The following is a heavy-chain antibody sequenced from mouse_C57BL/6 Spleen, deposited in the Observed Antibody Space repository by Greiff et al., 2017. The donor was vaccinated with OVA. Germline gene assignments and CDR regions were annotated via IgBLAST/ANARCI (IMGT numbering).Heavy chain of an antibody. Sequence: QVTLKESGPGILQSSQTLSLTCSFSGFSLSTSGMGVSWIRQPSGKGLEWLAHIYWDDDKRYNPSLKSRLTISKDTSRNQVFLKITSVDTADTATYYCARGRYYYGSPYFDYWGQGTTLTVSS. CDR2: IYWDDDK. CDR3: ARGRYYYGSPYFDY. D-gene: IGHD1-1*01. CDR1: GFSLSTSGMG. J-gene: IGHJ2*01. V-gene: IGHV8-12*01.